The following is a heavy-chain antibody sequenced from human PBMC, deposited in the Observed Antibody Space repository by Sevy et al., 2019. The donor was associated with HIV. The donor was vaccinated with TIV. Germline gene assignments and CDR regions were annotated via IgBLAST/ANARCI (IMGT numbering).Heavy chain of an antibody. V-gene: IGHV3-23*01. D-gene: IGHD2-8*01. Sequence: GGSLRLSCAASGFTFSKYSMSWVRQPPGKGLEWVSTLSFGGGEINYADSVKGRFTISRDNSKSSVSLQMNNLRPEDTAVYYCAREGCTKPHDYWGQGTLVTVSS. CDR2: LSFGGGEI. J-gene: IGHJ4*02. CDR3: AREGCTKPHDY. CDR1: GFTFSKYS.